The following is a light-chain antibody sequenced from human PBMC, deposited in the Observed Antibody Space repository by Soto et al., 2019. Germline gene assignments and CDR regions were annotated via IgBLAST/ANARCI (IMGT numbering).Light chain of an antibody. Sequence: QSALTQPASVSGSPGQSITISCTGTRSDVGSYNFVSWYQQHPGKAPKLMIYEGSKRPSGVSNRFSGSKSGNTASLPISGLQAEDEAEYYCCSYAGSSPWVFGTGTKLTVL. CDR2: EGS. CDR3: CSYAGSSPWV. J-gene: IGLJ1*01. CDR1: RSDVGSYNF. V-gene: IGLV2-23*01.